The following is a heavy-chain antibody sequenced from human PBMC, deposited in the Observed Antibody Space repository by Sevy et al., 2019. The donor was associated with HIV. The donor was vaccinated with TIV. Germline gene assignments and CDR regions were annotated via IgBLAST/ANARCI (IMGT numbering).Heavy chain of an antibody. V-gene: IGHV3-30-3*01. J-gene: IGHJ4*02. CDR1: GFNFSNYA. CDR3: ARDRDGYQQGVFDC. CDR2: ISYDGSNI. Sequence: GGSLRLSCVAPGFNFSNYAMHWVRQAPAKGLEWVAVISYDGSNIYYADSVKGRFTISRDNSKNTLYLQMNSLRAEDTAVYYCARDRDGYQQGVFDCWGQGTLVTVSS. D-gene: IGHD2-21*01.